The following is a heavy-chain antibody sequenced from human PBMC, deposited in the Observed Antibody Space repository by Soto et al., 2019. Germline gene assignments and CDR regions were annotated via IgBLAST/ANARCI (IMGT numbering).Heavy chain of an antibody. Sequence: QVQLVESGGGVVQPGRSLRLSCAASGFTFSSYGMHWVRQAPGKGLEWLAVIWYDGSNKYYADSVKGRFTISRDYSKNTLYLQMNSLRAEDTAVYYCARNFAGGYCSSTSCYFDDWFDPWGQGTLVTVSS. D-gene: IGHD2-2*01. J-gene: IGHJ5*02. V-gene: IGHV3-33*01. CDR2: IWYDGSNK. CDR3: ARNFAGGYCSSTSCYFDDWFDP. CDR1: GFTFSSYG.